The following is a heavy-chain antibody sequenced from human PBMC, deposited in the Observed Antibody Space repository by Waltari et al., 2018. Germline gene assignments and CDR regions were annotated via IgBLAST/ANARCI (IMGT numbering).Heavy chain of an antibody. CDR2: IRYDGSNK. D-gene: IGHD3-10*01. V-gene: IGHV3-30*02. Sequence: QVQLVESGGGVVQPGGSLRLSCAACGFTFSSYGMHWGRRAPGKGLECVACIRYDGSNKYYAYSAKGRFTSSRDNSKNTRYLQRNSLRAGDTAVDYCASPFVENWGQGTLVTVSS. CDR1: GFTFSSYG. CDR3: ASPFVEN. J-gene: IGHJ4*02.